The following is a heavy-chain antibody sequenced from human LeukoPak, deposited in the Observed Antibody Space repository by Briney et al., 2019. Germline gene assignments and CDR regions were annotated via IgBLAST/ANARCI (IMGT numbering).Heavy chain of an antibody. D-gene: IGHD6-19*01. V-gene: IGHV3-21*01. CDR2: ISSSSSYI. CDR1: GFTFSRYS. Sequence: GGFLRLSCAASGFTFSRYSMNWVRQAPGKGLEWVSSISSSSSYIYYADSVKGRFTISRDNAKNSLYLQMNSLRAEDTAVYYCARDRMDSGWYDTWGQGTLVTVSS. J-gene: IGHJ5*02. CDR3: ARDRMDSGWYDT.